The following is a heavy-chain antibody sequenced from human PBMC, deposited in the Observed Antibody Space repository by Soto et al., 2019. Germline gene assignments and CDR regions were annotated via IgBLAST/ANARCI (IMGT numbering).Heavy chain of an antibody. CDR2: ISYGGDNE. CDR1: GVTFSNYG. J-gene: IGHJ3*02. V-gene: IGHV3-30*18. D-gene: IGHD5-18*01. Sequence: GGSLRLSCAASGVTFSNYGMHWVRQAPGKGLEWVAVISYGGDNEYSADSVKGRFTVSRDNSKNTLYLQMNSLRAEDTAVYYCAKGDTVMAYALDIWGQGTMVTVSS. CDR3: AKGDTVMAYALDI.